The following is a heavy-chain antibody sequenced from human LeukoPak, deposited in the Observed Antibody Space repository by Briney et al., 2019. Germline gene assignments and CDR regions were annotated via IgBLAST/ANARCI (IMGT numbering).Heavy chain of an antibody. CDR2: ISGSGGST. D-gene: IGHD3-3*01. CDR3: AKGTGYDFWSGYPYYYYYMDV. CDR1: GFTFGSYA. Sequence: GGSLRLSCAASGFTFGSYAMSWVRQAPGKGLEWVSAISGSGGSTYYADSVKGRFTISRDNSKNTLYLQMNSLRAEDTAVYYCAKGTGYDFWSGYPYYYYYMDVWGKGTTVTVSS. J-gene: IGHJ6*03. V-gene: IGHV3-23*01.